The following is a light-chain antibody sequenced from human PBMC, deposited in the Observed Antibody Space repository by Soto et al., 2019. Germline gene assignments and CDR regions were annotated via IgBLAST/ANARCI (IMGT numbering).Light chain of an antibody. CDR2: DVS. CDR1: SSDAGGHNY. Sequence: QSALTQPASVSGSPGQSITISCTGTSSDAGGHNYVSWYQQHPGKAPKLMIYDVSNRPSGVSNRFSGSKSGNTASLTISGLQAEDEADYDCSSYTSSSTLVVFGGGTKVTVL. J-gene: IGLJ2*01. CDR3: SSYTSSSTLVV. V-gene: IGLV2-14*01.